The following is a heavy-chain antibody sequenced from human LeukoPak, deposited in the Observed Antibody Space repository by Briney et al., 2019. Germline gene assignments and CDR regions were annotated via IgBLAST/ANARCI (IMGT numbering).Heavy chain of an antibody. CDR1: GFTFSSYA. CDR3: ANPLSGYCFGY. Sequence: GGSLRLSCAASGFTFSSYAMSWVRQAPGKGLEWVSAISGSGGSTYYADSVNGRFTISRDNPKNTMYLQMNSLRAEDTAVYYCANPLSGYCFGYWGQGTLVTVSS. J-gene: IGHJ4*02. CDR2: ISGSGGST. V-gene: IGHV3-23*01. D-gene: IGHD3-22*01.